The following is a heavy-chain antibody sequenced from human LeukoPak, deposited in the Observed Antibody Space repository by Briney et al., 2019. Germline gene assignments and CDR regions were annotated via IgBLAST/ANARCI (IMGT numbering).Heavy chain of an antibody. V-gene: IGHV4-30-4*01. CDR2: IYYSGST. J-gene: IGHJ4*02. D-gene: IGHD3-10*01. CDR3: ARGALLWFGELDY. CDR1: GGSISSGDYY. Sequence: SQTLSLTCTVSGGSISSGDYYWSSIRQPPGKGLEWIGYIYYSGSTYYNPSLKSRVTISVDTSTNQFSLKLSSVTAADTAVYYCARGALLWFGELDYWGQETLVTVSS.